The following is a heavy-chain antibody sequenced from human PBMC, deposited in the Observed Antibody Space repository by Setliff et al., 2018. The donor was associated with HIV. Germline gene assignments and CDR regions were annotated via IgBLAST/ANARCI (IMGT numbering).Heavy chain of an antibody. V-gene: IGHV1-2*02. CDR1: GYTFTDYY. Sequence: ASVKVSCKASGYTFTDYYVHWVRQAPGQGPEWMGWINPNRGGTNFAQKFQGRVTMERDTSFTTVYMELNSLRSDDTAVYFCARGSSWYAPFDYWGQGTLVTVSS. J-gene: IGHJ4*02. CDR2: INPNRGGT. CDR3: ARGSSWYAPFDY. D-gene: IGHD6-13*01.